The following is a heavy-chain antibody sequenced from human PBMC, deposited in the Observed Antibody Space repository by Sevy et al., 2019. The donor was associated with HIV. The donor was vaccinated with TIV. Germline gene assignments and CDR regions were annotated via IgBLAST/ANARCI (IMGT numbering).Heavy chain of an antibody. CDR3: ARDVSSPYGDYEGYYFDY. CDR1: GFIFNDYW. CDR2: IKQDGSEK. D-gene: IGHD4-17*01. Sequence: GGSLRLSCAASGFIFNDYWMSWVRQAPGKGLEWVANIKQDGSEKYYVDSVKGQFTISRDNAKNSLYLQMNSLRAEDTAVYYCARDVSSPYGDYEGYYFDYWGQGNLVTVSS. J-gene: IGHJ4*02. V-gene: IGHV3-7*01.